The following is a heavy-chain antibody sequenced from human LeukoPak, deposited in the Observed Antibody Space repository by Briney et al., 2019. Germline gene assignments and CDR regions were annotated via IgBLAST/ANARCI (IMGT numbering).Heavy chain of an antibody. J-gene: IGHJ4*02. CDR1: GYTFIDYY. D-gene: IGHD3/OR15-3a*01. CDR3: ARDLLGTGYGPIIYFDY. Sequence: GASVKVSCKTSGYTFIDYYMHWVRQAPGQGLEWMGWINPNSGGTNYAQKFQGRITMTRDTSITTVYMELSRLRSDSTAVYYCARDLLGTGYGPIIYFDYWGQGTLVTVSS. V-gene: IGHV1-2*02. CDR2: INPNSGGT.